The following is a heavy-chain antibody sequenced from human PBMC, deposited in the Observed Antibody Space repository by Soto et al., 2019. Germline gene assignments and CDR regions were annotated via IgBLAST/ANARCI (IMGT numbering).Heavy chain of an antibody. CDR2: INHSGST. Sequence: SETLSLTCAVYGGSFSGYYWSWIRQPPGKGLEWIGEINHSGSTNYNPSLKSRVTISVDTSKNQFSLKLSSVTAADTAVYYCARVVSGLLWFGELFSRGWFDPWGQGTLVTVSS. CDR1: GGSFSGYY. CDR3: ARVVSGLLWFGELFSRGWFDP. V-gene: IGHV4-34*01. D-gene: IGHD3-10*01. J-gene: IGHJ5*02.